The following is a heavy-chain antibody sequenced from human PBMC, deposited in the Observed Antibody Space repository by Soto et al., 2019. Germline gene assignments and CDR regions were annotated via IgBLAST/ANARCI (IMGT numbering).Heavy chain of an antibody. CDR3: ARVPPYYDFWSGYHTRYYYYGMDV. J-gene: IGHJ6*02. Sequence: PSETLSLTCTVSGGSISSYYWSWIRQPPGKGLEWIGYIYYSGSTNYNPSLKSRVTISVDTSKNQFSLKLSSVTAADTAVYYCARVPPYYDFWSGYHTRYYYYGMDVWGQGTTVTVSS. D-gene: IGHD3-3*01. CDR2: IYYSGST. V-gene: IGHV4-59*01. CDR1: GGSISSYY.